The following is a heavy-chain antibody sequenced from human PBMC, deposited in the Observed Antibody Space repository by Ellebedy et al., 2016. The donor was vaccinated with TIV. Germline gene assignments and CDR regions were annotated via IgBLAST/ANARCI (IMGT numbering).Heavy chain of an antibody. CDR1: GFTFSSYS. Sequence: PGGSLRLSCAASGFTFSSYSMNWVRQAPGKGLEWVSSISSSSSYIYYADSVKGGFTISRDNAKNPLYLQMNSLRAEDTAVYYCARDDSRAVAGNFDYWGQGTLVTVSS. D-gene: IGHD6-19*01. CDR2: ISSSSSYI. CDR3: ARDDSRAVAGNFDY. V-gene: IGHV3-21*01. J-gene: IGHJ4*02.